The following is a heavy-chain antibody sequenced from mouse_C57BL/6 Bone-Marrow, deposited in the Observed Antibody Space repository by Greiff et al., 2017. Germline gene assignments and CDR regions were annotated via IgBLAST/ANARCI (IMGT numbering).Heavy chain of an antibody. D-gene: IGHD1-1*01. CDR1: GYTFTSYG. CDR3: ARSIPYYYGSSYGWFAY. J-gene: IGHJ3*01. CDR2: IYPRSGNT. V-gene: IGHV1-81*01. Sequence: QVQLKQSGAELARPGASVKLSCKASGYTFTSYGISWAKQRTGQGLEWIGEIYPRSGNTYYNEKFKGKATLTADKSSSTAYMELRSLTSEDSAVYFCARSIPYYYGSSYGWFAYWGQGTLVTVSA.